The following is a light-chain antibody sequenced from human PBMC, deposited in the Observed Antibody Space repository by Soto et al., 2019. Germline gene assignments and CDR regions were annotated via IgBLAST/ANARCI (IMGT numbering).Light chain of an antibody. CDR1: QSVSNNY. CDR2: GAS. Sequence: EIVLTPSPGTLALSPGERAPLSCSASQSVSNNYLAWYQQKPGQAPRLLIYGASNRATGIPDRFSGSGSGTDFTLTISRLEPEDFAVYYCQQYGSSGTCGQGTKGDIK. V-gene: IGKV3-20*01. CDR3: QQYGSSGT. J-gene: IGKJ1*01.